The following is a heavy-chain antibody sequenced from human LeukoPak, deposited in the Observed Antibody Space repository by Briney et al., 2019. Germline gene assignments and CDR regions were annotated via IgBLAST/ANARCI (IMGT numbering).Heavy chain of an antibody. V-gene: IGHV3-15*01. D-gene: IGHD3-10*01. J-gene: IGHJ5*02. Sequence: VGSLRLSCAASGFTFTNAWMYWVRQAPGKGLEWVGRIKSKTDGGTSDYAAPVTGRFTISRDDSKSTLYLEMNSLKTEDTGVYYCSTLWYGAWGQGTLVTVSS. CDR2: IKSKTDGGTS. CDR1: GFTFTNAW. CDR3: STLWYGA.